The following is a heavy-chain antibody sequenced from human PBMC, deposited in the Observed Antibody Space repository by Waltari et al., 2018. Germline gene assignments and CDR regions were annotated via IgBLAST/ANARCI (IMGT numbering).Heavy chain of an antibody. D-gene: IGHD5-12*01. CDR1: GGSITTSRHY. CDR2: LSYSGVT. Sequence: QLQLQESGPGLVKPSETLSLTCSVSGGSITTSRHYWGWIRQPPGQGLEWIGTLSYSGVTYNSPSHMSRLTMSRDTSKNQVSLKLASVTAADTGGYYCATYIGASVGTAAFDVWGQGTMVTVSS. J-gene: IGHJ3*01. V-gene: IGHV4-39*01. CDR3: ATYIGASVGTAAFDV.